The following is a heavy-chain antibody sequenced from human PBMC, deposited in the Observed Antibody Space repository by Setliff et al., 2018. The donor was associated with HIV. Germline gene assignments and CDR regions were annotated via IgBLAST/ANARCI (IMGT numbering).Heavy chain of an antibody. Sequence: SVKVSCKASGGTLNDYAVTWVRQAPGQGLDVVGEIIPLFGTRNYVQRFQGRIAKTTDESTATAYMDHSGLTSEDTAMYYCAFSIYRSGSYSFIFDYWGQGTLVTVSS. CDR1: GGTLNDYA. CDR3: AFSIYRSGSYSFIFDY. CDR2: IIPLFGTR. V-gene: IGHV1-69*05. J-gene: IGHJ4*02. D-gene: IGHD3-10*01.